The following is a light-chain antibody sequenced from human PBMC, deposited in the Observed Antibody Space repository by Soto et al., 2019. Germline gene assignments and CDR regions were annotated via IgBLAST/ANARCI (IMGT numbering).Light chain of an antibody. CDR1: RSISSC. CDR2: DAS. CDR3: QQRVNWPPFT. V-gene: IGKV3-11*01. J-gene: IGKJ3*01. Sequence: DIVLTQSPATLSLSPGERATLSCRASRSISSCLAWYQQKPGQAPRLLIYDASNRATGIPARFSGSGSGTDFTLTISSLEPEDFAVYYCQQRVNWPPFTFGPGTKVDIK.